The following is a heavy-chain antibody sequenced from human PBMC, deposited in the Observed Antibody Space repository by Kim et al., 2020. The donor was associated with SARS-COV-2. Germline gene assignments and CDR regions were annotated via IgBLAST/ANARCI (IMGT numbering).Heavy chain of an antibody. Sequence: GRSYYNPTLKSGVTISVDTSKNQFSLKLSSVTAEDTAVYYCASLTVNLDYWGQGTLVTVSS. V-gene: IGHV4-30-2*05. CDR2: GRS. D-gene: IGHD4-17*01. CDR3: ASLTVNLDY. J-gene: IGHJ4*02.